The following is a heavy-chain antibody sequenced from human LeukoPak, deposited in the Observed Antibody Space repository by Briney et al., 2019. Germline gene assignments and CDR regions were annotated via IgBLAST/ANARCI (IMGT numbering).Heavy chain of an antibody. CDR3: ARETGRDGYKDLDY. CDR1: GYTFTTYY. J-gene: IGHJ4*02. Sequence: GASVKVSCKASGYTFTTYYIHWVRQAPGQGLEWMGWVNTNSGGTNYAQNFQGRVTMTSDTSISTAYMDPSSLRSDDTAVYYCARETGRDGYKDLDYWGQGTLVTVSS. V-gene: IGHV1-2*02. CDR2: VNTNSGGT. D-gene: IGHD5-24*01.